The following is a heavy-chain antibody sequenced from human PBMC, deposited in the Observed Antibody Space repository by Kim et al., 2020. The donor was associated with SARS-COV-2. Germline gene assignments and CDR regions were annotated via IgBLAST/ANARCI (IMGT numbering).Heavy chain of an antibody. J-gene: IGHJ6*02. Sequence: GGSLRLSCAASGFTFSSYEMNWVRQAAGKGLEWVSYISGSGNIIYYADSVRGRFTISRDNAKNSLYLQMPSLRAEDTAVYYCVRDRKTRTYGSGSYYNVWRGMDVWGQGTTVTVS. CDR1: GFTFSSYE. CDR3: VRDRKTRTYGSGSYYNVWRGMDV. D-gene: IGHD3-10*01. V-gene: IGHV3-48*03. CDR2: ISGSGNII.